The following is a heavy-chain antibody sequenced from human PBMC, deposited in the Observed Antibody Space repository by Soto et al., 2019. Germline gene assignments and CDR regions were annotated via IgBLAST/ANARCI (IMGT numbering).Heavy chain of an antibody. CDR1: GFTFSNYG. CDR2: LTSDGSNK. CDR3: AKGGDMDV. V-gene: IGHV3-30*18. J-gene: IGHJ6*02. D-gene: IGHD3-16*01. Sequence: QVQLVESGGGVVQPGRSLRLSCAASGFTFSNYGMHWVRQAPGKGLEWVAILTSDGSNKYYADSVKGRFTVSRDNSKNTLFLQMNSLRAEDTAMYYCAKGGDMDVWGQGTTVTVSS.